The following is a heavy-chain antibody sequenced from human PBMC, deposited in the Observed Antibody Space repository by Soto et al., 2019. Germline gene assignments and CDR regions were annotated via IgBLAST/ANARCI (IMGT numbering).Heavy chain of an antibody. D-gene: IGHD5-18*01. CDR1: GFTFSSYS. CDR2: ISSSSSYI. V-gene: IGHV3-21*01. Sequence: GGSLRLSCAASGFTFSSYSMNWVRQAPGKGLEWVSSISSSSSYIYYADSVKGRFTISRDNAKNSLYLQMNSLRAEDTAVYYCARVSGYSYGPFDYWGQGPLVTVYS. CDR3: ARVSGYSYGPFDY. J-gene: IGHJ4*02.